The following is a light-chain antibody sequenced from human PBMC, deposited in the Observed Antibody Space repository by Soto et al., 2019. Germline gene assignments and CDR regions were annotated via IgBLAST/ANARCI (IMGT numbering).Light chain of an antibody. CDR1: QSVSSSY. CDR3: QQYGSSLT. J-gene: IGKJ1*01. V-gene: IGKV3-20*01. Sequence: IVLTQSPGTLSLSPGERATLSCRASQSVSSSYLDWYQQKHGQAPRLLIYGASSRATGIPDRFSGSGSGIDFTITTSQPEVYDFAVYYYQQYGSSLTFGQGTKVEIK. CDR2: GAS.